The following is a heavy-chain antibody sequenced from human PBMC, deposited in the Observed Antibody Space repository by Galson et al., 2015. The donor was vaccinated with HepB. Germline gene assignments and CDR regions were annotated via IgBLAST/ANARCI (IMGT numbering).Heavy chain of an antibody. Sequence: SVKVSCKASGYSFSNYGISWVRQAPGQGLEWMGWIFTYNGNTNYGQKFRGRVTMTTDTSTNTAYMELKSLRSDDTAVYYCARARYSTYPPELWGQGSLVTVSS. D-gene: IGHD1-26*01. CDR3: ARARYSTYPPEL. J-gene: IGHJ4*02. V-gene: IGHV1-18*01. CDR1: GYSFSNYG. CDR2: IFTYNGNT.